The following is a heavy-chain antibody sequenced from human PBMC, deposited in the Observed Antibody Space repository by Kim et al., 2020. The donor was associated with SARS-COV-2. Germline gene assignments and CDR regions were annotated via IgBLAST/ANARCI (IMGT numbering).Heavy chain of an antibody. CDR2: INHSGST. Sequence: SETLSLTCAVYGGSFSGYYWSWIRQPPGKGLEWIGEINHSGSTNYNPSLKSRVTISVDTSKNQFSLKLSSVTAADTAVYYCARGIGYSSSYKGVYGMDVWGQGTTVTVSS. J-gene: IGHJ6*02. V-gene: IGHV4-34*01. CDR1: GGSFSGYY. D-gene: IGHD6-13*01. CDR3: ARGIGYSSSYKGVYGMDV.